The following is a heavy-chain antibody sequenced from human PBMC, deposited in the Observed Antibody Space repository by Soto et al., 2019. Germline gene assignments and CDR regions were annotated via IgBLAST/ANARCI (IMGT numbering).Heavy chain of an antibody. CDR2: ISSNGGST. CDR3: VKDSRDSSGFDAFDI. Sequence: LRLSCSASGFTFSSYAMHWVRQAPGKGLEYVSAISSNGGSTYYADSVKGRFTISRDNSKNTLYLQMSSLRAEDTAVYYCVKDSRDSSGFDAFDIWGQGTMVTVSS. V-gene: IGHV3-64D*06. J-gene: IGHJ3*02. CDR1: GFTFSSYA. D-gene: IGHD3-22*01.